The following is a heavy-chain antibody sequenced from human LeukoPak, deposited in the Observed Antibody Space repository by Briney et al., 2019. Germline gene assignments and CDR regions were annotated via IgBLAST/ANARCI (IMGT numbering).Heavy chain of an antibody. CDR2: INHSGNT. Sequence: SETLSFTCAVYGGSFSDFYCTWIRQPPGKGLEWIGEINHSGNTKYNPSLKSRVTILLDTSKNQFSLKLSSVTAADTAVYYCARGQKSVVVPAALDYWGQGTLVTVSS. CDR3: ARGQKSVVVPAALDY. V-gene: IGHV4-34*01. CDR1: GGSFSDFY. J-gene: IGHJ4*02. D-gene: IGHD2-2*01.